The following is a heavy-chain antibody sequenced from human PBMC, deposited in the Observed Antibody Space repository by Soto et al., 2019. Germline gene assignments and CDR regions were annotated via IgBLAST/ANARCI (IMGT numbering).Heavy chain of an antibody. CDR1: GFTFTNYV. V-gene: IGHV3-23*01. D-gene: IGHD1-26*01. CDR3: AKGIDSGSYTAFEY. CDR2: ISNSGGGT. J-gene: IGHJ4*02. Sequence: EVQLLESGGDLVQPWGSLRLSCAASGFTFTNYVMTWVRQAPGKGLEWVSSISNSGGGTYYADSVKARCTISSEISKHTLYLPMNGLRADDTAVYYCAKGIDSGSYTAFEYWGKGNLVSVSS.